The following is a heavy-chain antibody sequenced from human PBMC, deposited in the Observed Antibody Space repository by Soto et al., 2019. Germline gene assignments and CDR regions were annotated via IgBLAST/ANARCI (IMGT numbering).Heavy chain of an antibody. V-gene: IGHV3-15*04. Sequence: EVQLVQSGGGLLKTGGSLRLSCAASGFTFSDAWMSWIRQAPGKGLEWVGRIDNGRDGGTPQYAAPVKGRSIISRDDSKDSLFLEMNSLTTEDTAGYYCASFNSRDAFNHWGQGTMVIVSS. CDR2: IDNGRDGGTP. J-gene: IGHJ3*01. CDR3: ASFNSRDAFNH. CDR1: GFTFSDAW.